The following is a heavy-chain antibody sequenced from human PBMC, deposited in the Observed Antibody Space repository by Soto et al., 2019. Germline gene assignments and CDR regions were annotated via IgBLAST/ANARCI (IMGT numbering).Heavy chain of an antibody. V-gene: IGHV3-23*01. D-gene: IGHD2-15*01. J-gene: IGHJ4*02. CDR2: ISDTGGST. CDR1: GFTFSSYA. CDR3: ARVGELAVGGFDS. Sequence: EVQLLESGGGLVQPGGSLRLSCAASGFTFSSYAMSWVRQAPGKGLEWVSRISDTGGSTYYADSVKGRFTISRDNSKNTLHLQMNSQRADDTDIDYCARVGELAVGGFDSWGQGTLVTVSS.